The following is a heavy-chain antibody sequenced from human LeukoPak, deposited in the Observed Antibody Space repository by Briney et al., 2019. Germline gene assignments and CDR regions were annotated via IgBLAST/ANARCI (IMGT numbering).Heavy chain of an antibody. J-gene: IGHJ4*02. D-gene: IGHD3-22*01. CDR2: ISYDGSNK. V-gene: IGHV3-30*19. Sequence: GGSLRLSCAASGFTFSSYGMHWVRQAPGKGLEWVAVISYDGSNKYYADSVKGRFTISRDNSKNTLYLQMNSLRAEDTAVYYCARDRDDSSGVCFDYWGQGTLVTVSS. CDR3: ARDRDDSSGVCFDY. CDR1: GFTFSSYG.